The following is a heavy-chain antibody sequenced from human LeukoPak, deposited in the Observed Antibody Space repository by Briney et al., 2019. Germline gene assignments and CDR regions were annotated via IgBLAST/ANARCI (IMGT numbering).Heavy chain of an antibody. J-gene: IGHJ4*02. CDR3: ARVDCTGGGCYSRFDY. V-gene: IGHV4-30-4*01. CDR2: IYYSGTT. CDR1: GGSISSGDYY. Sequence: SQTLSLTCSVSGGSISSGDYYWSWIRQPPGKGLEWIGYIYYSGTTYYNPSLKSRVTISVDTSKNQFSLNLNSVTAADAAVYYCARVDCTGGGCYSRFDYWGQGTLVTVSS. D-gene: IGHD2-15*01.